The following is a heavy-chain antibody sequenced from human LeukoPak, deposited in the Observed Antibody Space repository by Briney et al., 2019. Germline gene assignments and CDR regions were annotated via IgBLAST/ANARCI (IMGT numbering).Heavy chain of an antibody. J-gene: IGHJ3*02. CDR3: ARGLGATSYAFDI. CDR2: ISSCSSYI. V-gene: IGHV3-21*01. Sequence: TGGSLRLSCAASGFTFSSYSMNWVRQAPGKGLEWVSSISSCSSYIYYADSVKGRFTISRDNAKNSLYLQMNSLRAEDTAVYYCARGLGATSYAFDIWGQGTMVTVSS. D-gene: IGHD1-26*01. CDR1: GFTFSSYS.